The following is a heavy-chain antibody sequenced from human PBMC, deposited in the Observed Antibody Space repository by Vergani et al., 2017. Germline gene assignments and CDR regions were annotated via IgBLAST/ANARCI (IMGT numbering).Heavy chain of an antibody. CDR3: AMDPQQYYYYMDV. D-gene: IGHD1/OR15-1a*01. CDR1: GFTFGDYA. Sequence: EVQLVESGGGLVQPGRSLRLSCTASGFTFGDYAMSWFRQTPGEGLEWVGFIRSKPYGGTTEYAASVKGRFTIARDDSKSIAYLQMNRLKTADTAVYYCAMDPQQYYYYMDVWGKGTTVTVS. V-gene: IGHV3-49*03. CDR2: IRSKPYGGTT. J-gene: IGHJ6*03.